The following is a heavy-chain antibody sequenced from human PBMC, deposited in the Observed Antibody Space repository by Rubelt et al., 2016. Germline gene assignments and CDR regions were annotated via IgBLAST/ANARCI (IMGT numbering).Heavy chain of an antibody. CDR1: GGSISSSSYY. CDR2: IYYSGST. D-gene: IGHD2-2*02. V-gene: IGHV4-39*01. J-gene: IGHJ6*03. CDR3: ARRVGYCSSTSCYNYMDV. Sequence: QLQLQESGPGLVKPSETLSLTCIVSGGSISSSSYYWGWIRQPPGKGLEWIGSIYYSGSTYYHPSLKSRVTISVDTSKNQFSLKVNSVTAADTAVYYCARRVGYCSSTSCYNYMDVWGKGTTVTVSS.